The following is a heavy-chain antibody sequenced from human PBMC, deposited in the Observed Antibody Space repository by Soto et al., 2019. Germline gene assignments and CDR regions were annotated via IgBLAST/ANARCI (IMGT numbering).Heavy chain of an antibody. Sequence: QVQLVESGGGVVQPGRSLRLSCEASGFTFSSYAMHWVRQAPGKGLEWVAVISYDGSNKYYADSVKGRVTIARDNSKNAPYLQMYSLRAEDRAVYYGAGSWERSGWGGQGTLVAVAS. CDR3: AGSWERSGW. V-gene: IGHV3-30-3*01. CDR2: ISYDGSNK. CDR1: GFTFSSYA. J-gene: IGHJ4*02. D-gene: IGHD2-15*01.